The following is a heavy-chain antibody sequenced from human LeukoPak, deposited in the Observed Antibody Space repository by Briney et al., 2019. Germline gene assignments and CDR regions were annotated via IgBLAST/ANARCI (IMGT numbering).Heavy chain of an antibody. D-gene: IGHD1-26*01. CDR1: GFTFSSYS. Sequence: PGGSLRLSCAASGFTFSSYSMNWVRQAPGKGLEWVSSISSSSSYIYYADSVKGRFTISRDNAKNSLYLQMNSLRAEDTAVYYCARVAPGSYGTFDIWGQGTMVTVSS. CDR2: ISSSSSYI. V-gene: IGHV3-21*01. CDR3: ARVAPGSYGTFDI. J-gene: IGHJ3*02.